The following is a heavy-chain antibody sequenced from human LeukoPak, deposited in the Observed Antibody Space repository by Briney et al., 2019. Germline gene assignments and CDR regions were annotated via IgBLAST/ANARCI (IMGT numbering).Heavy chain of an antibody. J-gene: IGHJ3*02. CDR3: ARAGDYYDSSGYYPDAFDI. CDR1: GYNFTGYY. D-gene: IGHD3-22*01. CDR2: INPNSGGT. V-gene: IGHV1-2*02. Sequence: ASVKVSCKASGYNFTGYYMHWVRQAPGQGLEWMGWINPNSGGTNYAQKFQGRVTMTRDASISTAYMELSRLRSDDTAVYYCARAGDYYDSSGYYPDAFDIWGQGTMVTVSS.